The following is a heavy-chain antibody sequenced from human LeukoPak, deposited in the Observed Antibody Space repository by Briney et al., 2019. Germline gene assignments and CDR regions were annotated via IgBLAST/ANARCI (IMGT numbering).Heavy chain of an antibody. CDR2: IDWNSANK. J-gene: IGHJ4*02. D-gene: IGHD3-10*01. V-gene: IGHV3-9*01. Sequence: PGGSLRLSCAASGFTFHDYAMHWVRQAPGKGLEWVSGIDWNSANKGYADSVKGRFTISRDNAKNSLYLQMNSLRVEDTAVYFCVRDTYGPSDSWGQGTLVTVSS. CDR3: VRDTYGPSDS. CDR1: GFTFHDYA.